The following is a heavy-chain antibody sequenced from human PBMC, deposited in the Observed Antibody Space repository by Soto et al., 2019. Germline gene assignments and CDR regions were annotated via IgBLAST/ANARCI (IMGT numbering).Heavy chain of an antibody. D-gene: IGHD3-16*01. CDR1: DYSFGSKG. J-gene: IGHJ5*02. V-gene: IGHV1-18*01. CDR2: IGAHDGNT. CDR3: ARGGCRGGPVLDP. Sequence: QVQLVQSGAEVKKPGASVKVSCKAPDYSFGSKGFTWVRQAPGQGLEWMGWIGAHDGNTNYAQKVRGRVTMTTDTSSNTGYMELKSLRSADTAEYYCARGGCRGGPVLDPGGQGPLVTVSS.